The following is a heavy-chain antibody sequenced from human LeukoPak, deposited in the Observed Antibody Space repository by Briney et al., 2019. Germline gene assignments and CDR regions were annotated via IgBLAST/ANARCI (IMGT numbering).Heavy chain of an antibody. J-gene: IGHJ4*02. CDR3: ARDLISGSGSCDY. V-gene: IGHV3-66*01. Sequence: PGGSLRLSCAASGFTVSSNYMSWVRQAPGKGLEWVSVIYSGGSTYYADSVKGRFTISRGNSKNTLYLQMNSLRAEDTAVYYCARDLISGSGSCDYWGQGALVTVSS. D-gene: IGHD3-10*01. CDR1: GFTVSSNY. CDR2: IYSGGST.